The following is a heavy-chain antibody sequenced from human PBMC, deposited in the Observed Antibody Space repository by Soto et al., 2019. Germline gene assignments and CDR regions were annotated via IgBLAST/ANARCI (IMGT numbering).Heavy chain of an antibody. J-gene: IGHJ4*02. CDR1: GCTFTSYA. Sequence: GASVTVSCKASGCTFTSYAMHWVRQAPGQRLEWMGWINAGNGNTKYSQKFQGRVTITRDTSASTAYMELSSLRSEDTAVYYCARSIVVVTALDYWGQGTLVTVSS. D-gene: IGHD2-21*02. V-gene: IGHV1-3*01. CDR2: INAGNGNT. CDR3: ARSIVVVTALDY.